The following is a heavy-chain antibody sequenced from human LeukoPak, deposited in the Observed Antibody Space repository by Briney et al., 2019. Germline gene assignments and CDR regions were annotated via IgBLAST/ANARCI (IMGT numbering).Heavy chain of an antibody. Sequence: SVKVSCKATGYTFTSYAISWVRQAPGQGLEWMGGIIPIFGTANYAQKFQGRVTITADKSTSTAYMELSSLRSEDTAVYYCARDRGHRLLWFGELSRWFDPWGQGTLVTVSS. CDR2: IIPIFGTA. CDR1: GYTFTSYA. D-gene: IGHD3-10*01. V-gene: IGHV1-69*06. CDR3: ARDRGHRLLWFGELSRWFDP. J-gene: IGHJ5*02.